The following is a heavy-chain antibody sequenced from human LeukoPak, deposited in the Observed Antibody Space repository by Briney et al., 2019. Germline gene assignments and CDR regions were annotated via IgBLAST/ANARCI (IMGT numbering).Heavy chain of an antibody. Sequence: SSETLSLTCAVYGGSFSGYYWSWIRQPPGKGLEWIGYIYYSGSTNYNPSLKSRVTISVDTSKNQFSLKLSSVTAADTAVYYCARDKGSGWYWFDPWGQGTLVTVSS. CDR3: ARDKGSGWYWFDP. V-gene: IGHV4-59*01. D-gene: IGHD6-19*01. CDR2: IYYSGST. CDR1: GGSFSGYY. J-gene: IGHJ5*02.